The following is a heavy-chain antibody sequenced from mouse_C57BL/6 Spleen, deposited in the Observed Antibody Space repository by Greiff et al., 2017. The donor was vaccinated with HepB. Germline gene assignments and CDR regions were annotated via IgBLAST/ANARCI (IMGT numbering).Heavy chain of an antibody. CDR2: IDPEDGEN. J-gene: IGHJ3*01. CDR3: SMGGSDYDGAY. Sequence: EVQLQQSGAELVKPGASVKLSCTASGFNIKDYYMHWVKQRTEQGLEWIGRIDPEDGENKYAPKFQGKATITADTSSNTAYLQLSSLTSEDSAVCYWSMGGSDYDGAYWGQGTLVTCSA. V-gene: IGHV14-2*01. CDR1: GFNIKDYY. D-gene: IGHD2-4*01.